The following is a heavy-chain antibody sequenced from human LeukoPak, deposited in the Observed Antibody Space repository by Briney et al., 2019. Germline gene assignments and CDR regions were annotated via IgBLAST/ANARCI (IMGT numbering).Heavy chain of an antibody. Sequence: PSETLSLTCAVYGVSFSGYYWSWIRQPPGKGLEWIGEINPSGSTNYNPSLKSRVTISVDTSKNQFSLKLSSVTAADTAVYYCARGPPRRPHYYDSSGYYYDYWGQATLVTVSS. D-gene: IGHD3-22*01. V-gene: IGHV4-34*01. J-gene: IGHJ4*02. CDR1: GVSFSGYY. CDR3: ARGPPRRPHYYDSSGYYYDY. CDR2: INPSGST.